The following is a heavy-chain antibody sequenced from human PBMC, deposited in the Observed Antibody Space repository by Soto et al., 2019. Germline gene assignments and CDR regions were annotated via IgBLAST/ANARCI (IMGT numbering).Heavy chain of an antibody. V-gene: IGHV3-74*01. J-gene: IGHJ4*02. Sequence: EVQLVESGGGLVQPGGSLRLSCAASGFTFSSYWMHWVRQAPGKGLAWVSRINSDGSSTSYADSVKGRFTISRDNAKNTLYLQMTSLRAEDRAVYYCARALVSMVRGVGYWGQGTLVTVSS. CDR2: INSDGSST. CDR1: GFTFSSYW. D-gene: IGHD3-10*01. CDR3: ARALVSMVRGVGY.